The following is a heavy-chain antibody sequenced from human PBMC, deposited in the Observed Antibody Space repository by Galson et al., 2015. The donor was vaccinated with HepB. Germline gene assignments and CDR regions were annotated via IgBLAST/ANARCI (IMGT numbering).Heavy chain of an antibody. CDR3: AREDNWNYWVY. D-gene: IGHD1-7*01. V-gene: IGHV3-30*03. CDR2: ISYDGSDK. Sequence: SLRPSCAASGFTFANYGLHWVRQAPGKGLEWVAIISYDGSDKKYADSVKDRFTVSRDNSKNTLYLQLHSVRTEDTAVYYCAREDNWNYWVYWGQGTLVTVSS. CDR1: GFTFANYG. J-gene: IGHJ4*02.